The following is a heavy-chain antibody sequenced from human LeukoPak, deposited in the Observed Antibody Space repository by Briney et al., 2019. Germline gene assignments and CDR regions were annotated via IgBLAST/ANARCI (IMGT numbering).Heavy chain of an antibody. CDR1: GYTFTSYG. J-gene: IGHJ6*04. Sequence: GASVKVSCKASGYTFTSYGISWVRQAPGQGLEWMGWISAYNGNTNYAQKLQGRVTMTTDTSTSTVYMELRSLRSDDTAVYYCARDLGLGSAPQDVWGKGTTVTVSS. D-gene: IGHD3-16*01. CDR3: ARDLGLGSAPQDV. V-gene: IGHV1-18*01. CDR2: ISAYNGNT.